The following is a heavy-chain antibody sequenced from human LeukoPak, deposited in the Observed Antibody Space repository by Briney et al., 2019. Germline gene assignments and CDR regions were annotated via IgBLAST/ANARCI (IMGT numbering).Heavy chain of an antibody. J-gene: IGHJ6*04. CDR2: FSGSGGST. CDR1: GFPFNSYA. D-gene: IGHD3-3*01. V-gene: IGHV3-23*01. Sequence: GGSLRLSCAASGFPFNSYAMSWVRQAPGKGLEWVSAFSGSGGSTYYAASVKGRFTISRDNSKNTLYLQMNSLRAEDTAVYYCAKRYDFWSGAPTTGMDVWGKGTTVTFSS. CDR3: AKRYDFWSGAPTTGMDV.